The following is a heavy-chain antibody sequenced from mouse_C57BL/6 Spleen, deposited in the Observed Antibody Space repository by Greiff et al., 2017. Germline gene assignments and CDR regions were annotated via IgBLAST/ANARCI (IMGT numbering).Heavy chain of an antibody. D-gene: IGHD4-1*01. CDR2: INPNYGTP. CDR3: ARKTGTWALEY. CDR1: GYSFTDSN. Sequence: EVQLQQSGPELVKPGASVQISCKASGYSFTDSNMNWVKQSNGKSLEWIGVINPNYGTPSYHQKFKGNATLTVDQSSSTAYIQLNILTSEDSAVYCCARKTGTWALEYWGQGTSVTVSS. V-gene: IGHV1-39*01. J-gene: IGHJ4*01.